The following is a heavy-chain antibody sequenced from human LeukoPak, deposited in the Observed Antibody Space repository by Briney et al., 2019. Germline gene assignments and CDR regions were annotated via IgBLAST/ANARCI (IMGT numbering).Heavy chain of an antibody. CDR3: AKGMWVVRGVIGDAFDI. J-gene: IGHJ3*02. D-gene: IGHD3-10*01. CDR1: GFSFSRSG. CDR2: MSFDGSNK. V-gene: IGHV3-30*18. Sequence: GTSLRLSCRASGFSFSRSGMHWVRQAPGKGLEWVAVMSFDGSNKFYTDSVKGRFTISRDNSKNTLYLQMNSLRVEDTAVYYCAKGMWVVRGVIGDAFDIWGQGTMVTVSS.